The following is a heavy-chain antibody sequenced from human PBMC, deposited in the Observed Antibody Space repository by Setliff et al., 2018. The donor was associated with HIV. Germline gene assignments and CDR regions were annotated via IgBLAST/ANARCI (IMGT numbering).Heavy chain of an antibody. CDR3: AGGRVSSSWRY. Sequence: GGSLRLSCAASGFAFSSYAMSWVRQAPGKGLEWVSIITGSGGSTYYADSVKGRFTISRDNSKNTLYLQMNSLRAEDTAVYYCAGGRVSSSWRYWGQGTLVTVSS. CDR2: ITGSGGST. J-gene: IGHJ4*02. D-gene: IGHD6-13*01. V-gene: IGHV3-23*01. CDR1: GFAFSSYA.